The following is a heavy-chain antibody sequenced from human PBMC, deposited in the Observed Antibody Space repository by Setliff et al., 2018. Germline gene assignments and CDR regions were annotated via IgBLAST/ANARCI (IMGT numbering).Heavy chain of an antibody. Sequence: SETLSLTCAVYGGSFSGYYWTWIRQPPGKGLEWIGEINHSGSTNYNPSLKSRVTISVDTSKNQFSLKLSSVTAADTAVYYCVRGKGSWVLLRWFDPWGQGTLVTVSS. D-gene: IGHD3-10*01. V-gene: IGHV4-34*01. CDR1: GGSFSGYY. CDR3: VRGKGSWVLLRWFDP. J-gene: IGHJ5*02. CDR2: INHSGST.